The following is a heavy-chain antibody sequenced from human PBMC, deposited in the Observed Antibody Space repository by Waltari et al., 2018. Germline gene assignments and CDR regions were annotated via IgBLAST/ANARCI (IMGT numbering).Heavy chain of an antibody. J-gene: IGHJ6*03. Sequence: QVQLQQWGAGLLKPSETLSLTCAVYGGSFRGYYWSWIRQPPGKRLEWIGEINHSGSTNYDPARKRLVAIAGDTSKNQFSLTLHSVTAADTAVYYCARGSRRYYYMDVWGKGTTVTVSS. CDR1: GGSFRGYY. CDR3: ARGSRRYYYMDV. V-gene: IGHV4-34*01. CDR2: INHSGST.